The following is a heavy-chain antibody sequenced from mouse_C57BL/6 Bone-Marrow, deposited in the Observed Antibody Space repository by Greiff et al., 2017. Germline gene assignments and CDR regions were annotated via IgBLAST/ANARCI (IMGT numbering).Heavy chain of an antibody. Sequence: DVQLVESGGGLVKPGGSLKLSCAASGFTFSSYAMSWVRQTPEKRLEWVATISDGGSYTYYPDNVKGRITISRDNTKNNLYLQMSHLKSEDTAMCYCARKARSSAFAYWGQGTLVTVSA. D-gene: IGHD1-1*01. CDR2: ISDGGSYT. V-gene: IGHV5-4*01. CDR1: GFTFSSYA. J-gene: IGHJ3*01. CDR3: ARKARSSAFAY.